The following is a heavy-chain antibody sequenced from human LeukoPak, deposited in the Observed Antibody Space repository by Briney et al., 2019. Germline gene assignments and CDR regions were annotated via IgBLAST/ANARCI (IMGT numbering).Heavy chain of an antibody. D-gene: IGHD3-10*01. CDR2: ISGSGGST. CDR3: ARYYGSGKGEAFDI. Sequence: GGSLRLSCAASGFTFSSYAMSWVRQAPGKGLEWVSAISGSGGSTYYADSVKGRFTTSRDNSKNTLYLQMNSLRAEDTAVYYCARYYGSGKGEAFDIWGQGTMVTVSS. V-gene: IGHV3-23*01. CDR1: GFTFSSYA. J-gene: IGHJ3*02.